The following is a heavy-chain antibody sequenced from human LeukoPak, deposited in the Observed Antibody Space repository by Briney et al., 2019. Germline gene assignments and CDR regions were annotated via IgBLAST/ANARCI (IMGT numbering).Heavy chain of an antibody. D-gene: IGHD4-23*01. Sequence: GTSLRLSCAASGFTFSDYEMNWVRQAPGKGLEWVSFISTSGRTMYYADSVKGRFTVSRDNAKNSLYLQMNSLRAEDTAVYYCARDPQNSWGLFDYWGHGALVTVSS. CDR1: GFTFSDYE. CDR2: ISTSGRTM. J-gene: IGHJ4*01. V-gene: IGHV3-48*03. CDR3: ARDPQNSWGLFDY.